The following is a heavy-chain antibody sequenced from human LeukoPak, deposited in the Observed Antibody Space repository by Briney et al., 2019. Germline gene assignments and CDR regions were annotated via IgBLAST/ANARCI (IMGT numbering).Heavy chain of an antibody. CDR2: ISRSSSYI. CDR3: ARDLEVEGIGPTL. Sequence: GGSLRLSCAASGSTFSDYFMNWVRQAPGKGLEWVSSISRSSSYIYYADSMKGRFTISRDNAKNSLYLQMNSLRAEDTAVYYCARDLEVEGIGPTLWGQGTLVTVSS. V-gene: IGHV3-21*01. D-gene: IGHD2-15*01. J-gene: IGHJ4*02. CDR1: GSTFSDYF.